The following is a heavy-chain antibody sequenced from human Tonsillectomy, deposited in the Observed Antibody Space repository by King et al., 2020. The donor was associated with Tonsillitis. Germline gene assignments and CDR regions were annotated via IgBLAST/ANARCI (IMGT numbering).Heavy chain of an antibody. CDR3: ANAAGVYGDYNYYSYGMDV. Sequence: VQLVQSGGGLVQPGGSLRLSCAASRFTFSSYAMSWVRQAPGKGLEWVSSISGSGGSTYYADSVKGRFTISRDNSKNTLYLQMNSLRAEDTAVYYCANAAGVYGDYNYYSYGMDVWGQGTTVTVSS. CDR2: ISGSGGST. J-gene: IGHJ6*02. D-gene: IGHD4-17*01. V-gene: IGHV3-23*04. CDR1: RFTFSSYA.